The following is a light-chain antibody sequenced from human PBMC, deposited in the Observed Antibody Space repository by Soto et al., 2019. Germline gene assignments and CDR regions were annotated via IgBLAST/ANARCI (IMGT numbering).Light chain of an antibody. J-gene: IGKJ2*01. CDR2: KGA. CDR3: MQATQYRPYT. CDR1: QSLVHSDGNTS. Sequence: DIVLTQTPLSSPVTLGQPASISCRSSQSLVHSDGNTSLSWLQQRPGQPPRPLIYKGANRFSGGPDRFSGSGAVTDFTLKISRVEAEDVGVYYCMQATQYRPYTFGQGTKLEIK. V-gene: IGKV2-24*01.